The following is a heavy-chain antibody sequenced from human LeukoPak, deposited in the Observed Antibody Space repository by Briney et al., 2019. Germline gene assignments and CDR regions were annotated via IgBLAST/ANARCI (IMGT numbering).Heavy chain of an antibody. Sequence: ASVKVSCTVSGYTLTELSMHWVRQAPGKGLEWMGGFDPEDGETIYAQKFQGRVTMTRDTSISTAYMELSRLRSDDTAVYYCARLDFRDYWGQGTLVTVSS. CDR1: GYTLTELS. D-gene: IGHD3-3*01. J-gene: IGHJ4*02. CDR3: ARLDFRDY. V-gene: IGHV1-24*01. CDR2: FDPEDGET.